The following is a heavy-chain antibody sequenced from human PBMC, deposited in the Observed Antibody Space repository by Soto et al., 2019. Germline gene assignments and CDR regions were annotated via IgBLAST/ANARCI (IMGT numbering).Heavy chain of an antibody. V-gene: IGHV1-69*13. CDR2: IIPIFGTE. CDR1: GGTFSSYA. CDR3: ARDRLVDSSSSGLVDY. D-gene: IGHD6-6*01. J-gene: IGHJ4*02. Sequence: ASVKVSCKASGGTFSSYAISWVRQAPGQGLEWMGGIIPIFGTENYAQKFQGRVTITADESTSTAYMELSSLRSEDTAVYYCARDRLVDSSSSGLVDYWGQGTLVTVSS.